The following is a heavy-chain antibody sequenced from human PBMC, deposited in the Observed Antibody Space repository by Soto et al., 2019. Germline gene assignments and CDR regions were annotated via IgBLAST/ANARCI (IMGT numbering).Heavy chain of an antibody. Sequence: SETLSLTCTVSGGSISTYYWSWIRQPPGKGLEWIGYIYYSGSTNYNPSLKSRVTMSVDTSKNQFSLKLSSVTAADTAVYYCARERIAAVWGQGTTVTVSS. CDR2: IYYSGST. V-gene: IGHV4-59*01. CDR3: ARERIAAV. CDR1: GGSISTYY. D-gene: IGHD6-25*01. J-gene: IGHJ6*02.